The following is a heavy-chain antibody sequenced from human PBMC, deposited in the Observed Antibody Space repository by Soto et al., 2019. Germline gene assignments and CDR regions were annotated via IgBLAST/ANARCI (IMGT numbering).Heavy chain of an antibody. CDR1: GFTFSSYA. CDR2: ISGSGGST. CDR3: VKDLRCSSTSCYGDWFDP. V-gene: IGHV3-23*01. J-gene: IGHJ5*02. D-gene: IGHD2-2*01. Sequence: EVQLLESGGGLVQPGGSLRLSCAASGFTFSSYAMSWVRQAPGKGLEWVSAISGSGGSTYYADSVKGRFTISRDNSKNTLYLQMNSLRAEDTAVYYCVKDLRCSSTSCYGDWFDPWGQGTLVTVSS.